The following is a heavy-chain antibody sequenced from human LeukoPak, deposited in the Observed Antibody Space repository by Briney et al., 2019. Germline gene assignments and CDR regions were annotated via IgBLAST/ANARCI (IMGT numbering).Heavy chain of an antibody. Sequence: GESLRLSCAASGFTFSSYAMSWVRQAPGKGLEWVSAISGSGGSTYYADSVKGRFTISRDNSKNTLYLQMNSLRAEDTAVYYCAKDYRRGSYPRGDFDYWGQGTLVTVSS. CDR1: GFTFSSYA. CDR2: ISGSGGST. CDR3: AKDYRRGSYPRGDFDY. V-gene: IGHV3-23*01. J-gene: IGHJ4*02. D-gene: IGHD1-26*01.